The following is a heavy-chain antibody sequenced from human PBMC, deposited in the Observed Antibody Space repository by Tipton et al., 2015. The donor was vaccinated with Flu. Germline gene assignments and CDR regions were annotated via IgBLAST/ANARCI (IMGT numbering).Heavy chain of an antibody. Sequence: SLRLSCVGSGFIFSDYAMGWVRQAPGKGLEWVSTISGQTTHTNYAAAVEGRFTMARDDSKNLLYLQMNSLRVDDTAVYFCAPTPGVVSGNPGYYWGMDVRGPGTTVTVSS. D-gene: IGHD6-19*01. CDR2: ISGQTTHT. CDR3: APTPGVVSGNPGYYWGMDV. V-gene: IGHV3-23*01. CDR1: GFIFSDYA. J-gene: IGHJ6*02.